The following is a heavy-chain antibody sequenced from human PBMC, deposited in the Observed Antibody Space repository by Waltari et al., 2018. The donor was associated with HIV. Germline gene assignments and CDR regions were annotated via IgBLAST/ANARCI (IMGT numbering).Heavy chain of an antibody. CDR3: ARVNPDTAITGGWFDP. Sequence: VQLVESGGGVVQPGSSLRLSCAASGFPFSRYAMPWVRQAPGKGLGGVAAMSDDGSYKDYADCVKGRFTISRDNSKNTLYVQMNSLIAEDTAVDYCARVNPDTAITGGWFDPWGQGTLVTVSA. V-gene: IGHV3-30*04. D-gene: IGHD5-18*01. CDR2: MSDDGSYK. CDR1: GFPFSRYA. J-gene: IGHJ5*02.